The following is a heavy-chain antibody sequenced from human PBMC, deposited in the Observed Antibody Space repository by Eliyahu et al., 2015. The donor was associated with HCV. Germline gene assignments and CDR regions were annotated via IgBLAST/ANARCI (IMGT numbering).Heavy chain of an antibody. D-gene: IGHD2-15*01. CDR2: IRXKVYSGTT. CDR3: ARIRSWGYFDY. V-gene: IGHV3-49*04. CDR1: GFTFGDYX. Sequence: EVLLVESGGGLVQXGRSLRLSCTTSGFTFGDYXLXWVRQVPGKGLEWVSRIRXKVYSGTTQYAASVEGRFTISRDDSKGIAYLQMNSLKTEDTAVYYCARIRSWGYFDYWGQGTLVTVSS. J-gene: IGHJ4*02.